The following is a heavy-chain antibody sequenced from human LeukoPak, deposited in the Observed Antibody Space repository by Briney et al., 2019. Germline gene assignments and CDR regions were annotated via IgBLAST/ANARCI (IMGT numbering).Heavy chain of an antibody. CDR1: GFTFSGFA. J-gene: IGHJ6*01. CDR2: ISGSGDNT. Sequence: PGGSLRLSCAVSGFTFSGFAMSWVRRTPGKGLEWVSGISGSGDNTLYADSVKGRFTISRGNSKNTLYLEMNSLRAEDTAIYYCAKMKGHPLPKYYMDVWGQGTTVTVSS. CDR3: AKMKGHPLPKYYMDV. D-gene: IGHD1-26*01. V-gene: IGHV3-23*01.